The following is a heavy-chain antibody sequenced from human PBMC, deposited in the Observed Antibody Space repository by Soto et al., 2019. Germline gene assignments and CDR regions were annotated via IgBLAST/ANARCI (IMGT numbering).Heavy chain of an antibody. CDR3: ARDGGRSSLFGDRYGHNDAFDI. J-gene: IGHJ3*02. V-gene: IGHV3-7*01. D-gene: IGHD1-26*01. Sequence: GGSLRLSCAASGFTFSSYWMSWVRQAPGKGLEWVANIKQDGSEKYYVDSVKGRFTISRDNAKNSLYLQMNSLRAEDTAVYYCARDGGRSSLFGDRYGHNDAFDIWGQGTMVTVSS. CDR2: IKQDGSEK. CDR1: GFTFSSYW.